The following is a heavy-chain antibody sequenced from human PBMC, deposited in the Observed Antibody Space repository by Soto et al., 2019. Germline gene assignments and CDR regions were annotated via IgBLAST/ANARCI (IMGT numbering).Heavy chain of an antibody. CDR1: GGSIRSYY. D-gene: IGHD4-17*01. CDR3: ASSTPDYGDKTLDY. CDR2: IYYSGST. V-gene: IGHV4-59*01. J-gene: IGHJ4*02. Sequence: SETLSLTCTVSGGSIRSYYWSWIRQPPGKGLEWIGYIYYSGSTNYNPSLKSRVTISVDTSKSQFSLKLSSVTAADTAVYYCASSTPDYGDKTLDYWGQGTLVTVSS.